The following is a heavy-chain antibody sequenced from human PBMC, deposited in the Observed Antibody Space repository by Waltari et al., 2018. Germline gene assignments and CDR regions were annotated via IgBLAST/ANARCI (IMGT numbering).Heavy chain of an antibody. V-gene: IGHV3-11*04. J-gene: IGHJ4*02. Sequence: VQLVGSGGGLVTPGGSLKLSCPASGFHVTDSYMSWIRQAPGKGLEWVSYISSSGSTIYYADSVKGRFTISRDNAKNSLYLQMNSLRAEDTAVYYCARAADVVNHFDYWGQGTLVTVSS. D-gene: IGHD2-15*01. CDR1: GFHVTDSY. CDR3: ARAADVVNHFDY. CDR2: ISSSGSTI.